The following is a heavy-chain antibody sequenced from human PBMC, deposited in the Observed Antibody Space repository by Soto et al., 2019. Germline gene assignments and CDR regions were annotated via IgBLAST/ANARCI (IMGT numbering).Heavy chain of an antibody. D-gene: IGHD3-10*01. CDR3: ARVLGGAGYYYGSGSRPYDAFDI. CDR2: INPNSGGT. V-gene: IGHV1-2*04. CDR1: GYTFTGYY. Sequence: QVQLVQSGAEVKKPGASVKVSCKASGYTFTGYYMHWVRQAPGQGLEWMGWINPNSGGTNYAQKFQGWVTMTRDTSISTAYMELSRLGSDDTAVYYCARVLGGAGYYYGSGSRPYDAFDIWGQGTMVTVSS. J-gene: IGHJ3*02.